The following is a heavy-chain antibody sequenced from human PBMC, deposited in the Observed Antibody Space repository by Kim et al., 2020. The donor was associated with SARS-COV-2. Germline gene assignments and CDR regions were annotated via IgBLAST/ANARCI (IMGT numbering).Heavy chain of an antibody. D-gene: IGHD6-19*01. J-gene: IGHJ4*02. CDR3: ARLSGWYPFVD. CDR2: IYYSGST. Sequence: SETLSLTCTVSGGSISSSSYYWGWIRQPPGKGLEWIGSIYYSGSTYYNPSLKSRVTISVDTSKNQFSLKLSSVTAADTAVYYCARLSGWYPFVDWGQGTLVTVSS. CDR1: GGSISSSSYY. V-gene: IGHV4-39*01.